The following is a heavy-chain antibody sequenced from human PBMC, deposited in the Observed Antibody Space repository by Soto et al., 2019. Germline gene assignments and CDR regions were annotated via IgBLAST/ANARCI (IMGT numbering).Heavy chain of an antibody. Sequence: SVKVSCKASGGTFSSYAISWVRQAPGQGLEWVGGIIPIFGTANYAQKFQGRVTITADESTSTAYMELSSLRSEDTAVYYCARNSAYCTNGVCYNPTHYYYGMDVWGQGTTVTVSS. CDR1: GGTFSSYA. D-gene: IGHD2-8*01. V-gene: IGHV1-69*13. CDR3: ARNSAYCTNGVCYNPTHYYYGMDV. CDR2: IIPIFGTA. J-gene: IGHJ6*02.